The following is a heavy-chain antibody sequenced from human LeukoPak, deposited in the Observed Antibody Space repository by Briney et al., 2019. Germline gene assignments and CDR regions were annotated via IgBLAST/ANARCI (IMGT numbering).Heavy chain of an antibody. Sequence: SVKVSCKASGGTFSSYAISWVRQAPGQRLEWMGGIIPIFGTANYAQKFQGRVTITADESTSTAYMELSSLRSEDTAVYYCATYTAMVTGTFDYWGQGTLVTVSS. CDR2: IIPIFGTA. D-gene: IGHD5-18*01. CDR1: GGTFSSYA. CDR3: ATYTAMVTGTFDY. V-gene: IGHV1-69*13. J-gene: IGHJ4*02.